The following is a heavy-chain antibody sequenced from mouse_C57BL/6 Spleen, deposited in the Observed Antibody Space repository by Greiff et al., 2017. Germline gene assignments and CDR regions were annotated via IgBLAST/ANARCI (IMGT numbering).Heavy chain of an antibody. J-gene: IGHJ4*01. CDR1: GYTFTDYE. V-gene: IGHV1-15*01. D-gene: IGHD1-1*01. CDR2: IDPETGGT. Sequence: QVQLQQPGAELVRPGASVTLSCKASGYTFTDYEMHWVKQTPVHGLEWIGAIDPETGGTAYNQKFKGKAILTVDKSSSTAYMELRSLTSGDSADYYCTGSPITTVVAPYYYAMDYWGQGTSVTVSS. CDR3: TGSPITTVVAPYYYAMDY.